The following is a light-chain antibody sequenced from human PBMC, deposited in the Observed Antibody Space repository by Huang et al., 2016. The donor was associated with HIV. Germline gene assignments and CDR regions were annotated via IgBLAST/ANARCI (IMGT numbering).Light chain of an antibody. V-gene: IGKV3-11*01. CDR3: QQRSDWPPT. CDR1: QSVSNY. Sequence: EIVLTQSPATLSLSPGERATLSCRASQSVSNYLAWYHQKPGQAPRRLIYDASTRATGIPPRFSGSGSETDFTLTISSLEPEDFAVYYCQQRSDWPPTFGGGTKVEIK. CDR2: DAS. J-gene: IGKJ4*01.